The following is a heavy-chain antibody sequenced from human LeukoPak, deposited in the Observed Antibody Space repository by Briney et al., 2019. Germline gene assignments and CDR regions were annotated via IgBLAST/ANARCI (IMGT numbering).Heavy chain of an antibody. CDR2: INHSGST. J-gene: IGHJ4*02. CDR3: ARGRRGGEYYFDY. Sequence: SETLSLTCAVYGGSFSGYYWSWIRQPPGKGLEWIGEINHSGSTNYNPSFKSRVTISVDTSKNQFSLKLSSVTAADTAVYYCARGRRGGEYYFDYWGQGTLVTVSS. D-gene: IGHD2-15*01. CDR1: GGSFSGYY. V-gene: IGHV4-34*01.